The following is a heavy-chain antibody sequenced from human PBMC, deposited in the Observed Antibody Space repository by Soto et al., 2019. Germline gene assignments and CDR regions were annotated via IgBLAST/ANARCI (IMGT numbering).Heavy chain of an antibody. D-gene: IGHD2-21*01. J-gene: IGHJ4*02. Sequence: QVQLVESGGGVVQPGRSLRLSCAASGFSFSSYAMHWVRQAPGKGLEWVAVIWYDASNKYSADSVKGRFTISRDNSKKTVYLKMNNLGVEDTAVYYCVREYCGGDCYFDYWGQGTLVTVSS. CDR1: GFSFSSYA. V-gene: IGHV3-33*01. CDR2: IWYDASNK. CDR3: VREYCGGDCYFDY.